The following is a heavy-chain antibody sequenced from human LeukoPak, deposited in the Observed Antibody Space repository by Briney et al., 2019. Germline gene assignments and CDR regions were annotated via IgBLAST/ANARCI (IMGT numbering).Heavy chain of an antibody. D-gene: IGHD2-15*01. V-gene: IGHV4-59*01. CDR1: GGSISSYY. CDR2: IYYSGST. CDR3: ARAPASISGHYLDY. J-gene: IGHJ4*02. Sequence: SETLSLTCTVSGGSISSYYWSWIRQPPGRGLEWIGYIYYSGSTNYNPSLKSRVTISVDTSKNQFSLKLSSVTAADTAVYYCARAPASISGHYLDYWGQGTLVTVSS.